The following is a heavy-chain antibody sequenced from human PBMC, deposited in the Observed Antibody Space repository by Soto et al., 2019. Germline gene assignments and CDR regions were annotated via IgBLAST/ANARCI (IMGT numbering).Heavy chain of an antibody. V-gene: IGHV4-4*02. J-gene: IGHJ6*02. CDR1: GGSISSSNW. D-gene: IGHD5-18*01. CDR3: AGWIQLQQYYYYGMDV. CDR2: INHSGST. Sequence: SSETLSLTCAVSGGSISSSNWWSWVRQPPGKGLEWIGEINHSGSTNYNPSLKSRVTISVDKSKNQFSLKLSSVTAADTAVYYCAGWIQLQQYYYYGMDVWGQGTTVTVSS.